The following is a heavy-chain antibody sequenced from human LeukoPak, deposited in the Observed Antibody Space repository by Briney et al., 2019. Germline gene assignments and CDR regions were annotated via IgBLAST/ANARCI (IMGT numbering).Heavy chain of an antibody. CDR3: ARDCRAIFGVVMSGCAFDI. D-gene: IGHD3-3*01. V-gene: IGHV1-24*01. J-gene: IGHJ3*02. CDR1: GYTLTELS. Sequence: ASVKVSCKVSGYTLTELSMHWVRQAPGEGLEWTGGFDPEDGETIYAQKFQCKVTMTDDTSTVTADVELSSLRSEDTAVYYCARDCRAIFGVVMSGCAFDIWGQGTMVTVSS. CDR2: FDPEDGET.